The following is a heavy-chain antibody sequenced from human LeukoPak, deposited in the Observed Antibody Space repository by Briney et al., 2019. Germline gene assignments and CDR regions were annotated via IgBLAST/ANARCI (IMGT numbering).Heavy chain of an antibody. D-gene: IGHD3-16*02. V-gene: IGHV4-34*01. CDR1: GGSFSGYY. CDR2: INHSGST. Sequence: SSETLSLTCAVYGGSFSGYYWSWIRQPPGKGLEWIGEINHSGSTNYNPSLKSRVTISVDTSKNQFSLKLSSVTAADTAVYYCARPWGLYHYFDYWGQGTLVTVSS. J-gene: IGHJ4*02. CDR3: ARPWGLYHYFDY.